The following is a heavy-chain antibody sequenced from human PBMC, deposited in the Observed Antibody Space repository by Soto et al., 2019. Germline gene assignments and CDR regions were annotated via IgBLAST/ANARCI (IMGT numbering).Heavy chain of an antibody. CDR2: IYPGDSDT. V-gene: IGHV5-51*01. Sequence: PGESLKISGKGSGYSFTSYWIGWVRQMPGKGLEWTGIIYPGDSDTRYSPSFQGQVTISADKSISTAYLQWSSLKASDTAMYYCARQAGYQLPESNYYYGMDVWGQGTTVTVSS. CDR1: GYSFTSYW. CDR3: ARQAGYQLPESNYYYGMDV. J-gene: IGHJ6*02. D-gene: IGHD2-2*01.